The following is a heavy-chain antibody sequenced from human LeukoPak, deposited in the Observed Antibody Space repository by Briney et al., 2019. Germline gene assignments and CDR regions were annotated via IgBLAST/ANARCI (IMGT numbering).Heavy chain of an antibody. Sequence: SQTLSLTCTVSGXSISSGGYYWSWIRQHPGKGLEWIGYIYYSGSTYYNPSLKSRVTISVDTSKNQFSLKLSSVTAADTAVYYCAREASRYGSGPPDYWGQGTLVTVSS. D-gene: IGHD3-10*01. CDR2: IYYSGST. CDR3: AREASRYGSGPPDY. J-gene: IGHJ4*02. CDR1: GXSISSGGYY. V-gene: IGHV4-31*03.